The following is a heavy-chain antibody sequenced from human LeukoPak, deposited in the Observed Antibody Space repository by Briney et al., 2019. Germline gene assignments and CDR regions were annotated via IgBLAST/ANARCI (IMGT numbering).Heavy chain of an antibody. CDR2: ISSSSRYI. CDR1: GFTFSTYT. J-gene: IGHJ3*02. D-gene: IGHD2-15*01. Sequence: PGGSLRLSCAASGFTFSTYTMNWVRQAPGKGLEWVSSISSSSRYIYYADSLKGRFTISRDNAKNSLYLQMNSLRAEDTAVYYCARHRSGGSQDDAFDIWGQGTMVTVSS. V-gene: IGHV3-21*04. CDR3: ARHRSGGSQDDAFDI.